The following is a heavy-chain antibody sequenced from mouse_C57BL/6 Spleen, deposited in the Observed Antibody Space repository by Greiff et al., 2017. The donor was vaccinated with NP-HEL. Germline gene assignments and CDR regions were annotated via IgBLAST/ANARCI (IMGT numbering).Heavy chain of an antibody. CDR3: ARSNYDGYYPWNFYY. CDR1: GYTFTSYG. V-gene: IGHV1-81*01. D-gene: IGHD2-3*01. Sequence: VQLQQSGAELARPGASVKLSCKASGYTFTSYGISWVKQRTGQGLEWIGEIYPRSGNTYYNEKFKGKATLTADKSSSTAYMELSSLTSEDSAVYFCARSNYDGYYPWNFYYWGQGTTLTFSS. J-gene: IGHJ2*01. CDR2: IYPRSGNT.